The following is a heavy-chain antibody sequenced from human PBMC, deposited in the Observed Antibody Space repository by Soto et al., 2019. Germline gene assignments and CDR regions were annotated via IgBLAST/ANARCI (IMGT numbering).Heavy chain of an antibody. J-gene: IGHJ3*01. Sequence: EVQLVESGGGLIQPGGSWRLPCAASDFTSSGNDITEDRPAPGRGLEWVSLIYSGGGTSSADSVRGGFTISRDNSKNTLYLQMSSLRAEDTAVYYCATRPFLPGAPWGQGTMVTVSS. CDR3: ATRPFLPGAP. D-gene: IGHD3-10*01. CDR2: IYSGGGT. CDR1: DFTSSGND. V-gene: IGHV3-53*01.